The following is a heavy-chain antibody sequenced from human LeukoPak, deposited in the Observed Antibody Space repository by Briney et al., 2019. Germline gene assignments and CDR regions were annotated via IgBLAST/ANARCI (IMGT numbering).Heavy chain of an antibody. D-gene: IGHD1-14*01. CDR3: TRPVSGTVDY. V-gene: IGHV3-73*01. CDR1: GSTFSGSA. J-gene: IGHJ4*02. CDR2: IRSKANSFAT. Sequence: PGGSLRLSCAASGSTFSGSAMHWVRQASGKGLEWVGRIRSKANSFATAYAASVKGRFTISRDDSKNTAYLQMNSLKTEDTAVYYCTRPVSGTVDYWGQGTLVTVSS.